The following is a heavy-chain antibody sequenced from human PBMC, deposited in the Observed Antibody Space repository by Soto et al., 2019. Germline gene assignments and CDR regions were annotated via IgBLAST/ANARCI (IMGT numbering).Heavy chain of an antibody. Sequence: QVQLVQSGAEVKKPGASVKVSCKASGYTFTSYGITWVRQAPGQGLEWMGWISAYNGNTNYAQKLQGRVTMTTDTSTSTAYMELRSLRSHDTAVYYCARWSGYYDSSGTVDYWGQGTLVTVSS. CDR3: ARWSGYYDSSGTVDY. CDR1: GYTFTSYG. J-gene: IGHJ4*02. D-gene: IGHD3-22*01. CDR2: ISAYNGNT. V-gene: IGHV1-18*01.